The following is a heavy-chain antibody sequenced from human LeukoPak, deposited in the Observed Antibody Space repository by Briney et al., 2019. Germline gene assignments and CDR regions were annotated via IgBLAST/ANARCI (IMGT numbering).Heavy chain of an antibody. CDR1: GFTFSDYY. D-gene: IGHD5-18*01. J-gene: IGHJ4*02. Sequence: GGSLRLSCAASGFTFSDYYMSWIRQAPGKGLEWVSYISSSGSTIYYADSVKGRFTISRDNSKNTLYLQMNSLRAEDTAVYYCARDGDSYGYNLLVYWGQGTLVTVSS. CDR3: ARDGDSYGYNLLVY. CDR2: ISSSGSTI. V-gene: IGHV3-11*04.